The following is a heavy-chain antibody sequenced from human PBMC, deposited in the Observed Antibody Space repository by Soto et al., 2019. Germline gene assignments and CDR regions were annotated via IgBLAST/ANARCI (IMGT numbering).Heavy chain of an antibody. J-gene: IGHJ4*02. D-gene: IGHD6-19*01. CDR2: ISYDGSNK. CDR3: EKDRAGSEFDY. Sequence: PGGSLRLSCAASGFTFSSYGMHWVRQAPGKGLEWVAVISYDGSNKYYADSVKGRFTISRDNSKNTLYLQMNSLRAEDTAVYYCEKDRAGSEFDYWGQGTLVTVSS. CDR1: GFTFSSYG. V-gene: IGHV3-30*18.